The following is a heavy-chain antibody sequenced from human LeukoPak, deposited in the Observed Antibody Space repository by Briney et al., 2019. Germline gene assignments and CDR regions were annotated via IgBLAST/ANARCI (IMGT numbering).Heavy chain of an antibody. CDR2: TRNKANSYTT. V-gene: IGHV3-72*01. CDR1: GFTFSDHY. D-gene: IGHD6-13*01. Sequence: PGGSLRLSCAASGFTFSDHYMDWVRQAPGKGLEWVGRTRNKANSYTTEYAASVKGRFTISRDDSKNSLYLQMNSLKTEDTAVYYCARGPGSSWYYFDYWGQGTLVTVSS. CDR3: ARGPGSSWYYFDY. J-gene: IGHJ4*02.